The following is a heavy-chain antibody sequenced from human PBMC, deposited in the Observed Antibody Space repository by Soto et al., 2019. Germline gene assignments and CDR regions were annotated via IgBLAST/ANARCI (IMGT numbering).Heavy chain of an antibody. Sequence: QLQLLESGPGLVKASETLSLTCNVSGGSISTSRSYWAWIRQPPGKGLEWLANIFYSGSSYYNPSPVSRVTVSVDTSKNEFSLKLRSGTAADTAVYYCARQPTTGDTDLRFGPWGQGTLVTVSS. V-gene: IGHV4-39*01. CDR2: IFYSGSS. CDR1: GGSISTSRSY. J-gene: IGHJ5*02. CDR3: ARQPTTGDTDLRFGP. D-gene: IGHD2-21*01.